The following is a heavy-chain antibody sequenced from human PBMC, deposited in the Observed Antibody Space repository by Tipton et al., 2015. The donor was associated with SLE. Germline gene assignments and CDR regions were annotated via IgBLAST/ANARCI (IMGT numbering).Heavy chain of an antibody. CDR2: ISDSGSA. CDR3: GRDTGWFDP. CDR1: GGSISTYY. Sequence: TLSLTCTVSGGSISTYYWSWIRQPPGKGLEWIGYISDSGSANYNPSLKSRVTMSVDTSKNQFSLKLSSVTAADTAVYYCGRDTGWFDPWGQGTLVTVSS. V-gene: IGHV4-59*12. J-gene: IGHJ5*02. D-gene: IGHD4-11*01.